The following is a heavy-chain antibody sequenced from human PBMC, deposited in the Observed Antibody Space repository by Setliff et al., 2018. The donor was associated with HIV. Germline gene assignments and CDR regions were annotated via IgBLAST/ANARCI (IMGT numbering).Heavy chain of an antibody. J-gene: IGHJ4*02. D-gene: IGHD1-26*01. Sequence: GGSLRLSCVVSGFTFSISGMHWVRQAPGKGLEWVTYIEYDESNKRYADNVKGRFTISRDNSKNTLYLQMDSLRLEDTALYYCARDPGSSAFDYWGQGATVTVSS. CDR3: ARDPGSSAFDY. CDR1: GFTFSISG. V-gene: IGHV3-30*19. CDR2: IEYDESNK.